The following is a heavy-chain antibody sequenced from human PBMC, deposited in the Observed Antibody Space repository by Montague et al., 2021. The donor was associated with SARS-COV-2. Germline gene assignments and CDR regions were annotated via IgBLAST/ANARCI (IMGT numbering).Heavy chain of an antibody. CDR2: VYYNGNT. CDR3: ARGSKWSHYFDY. J-gene: IGHJ4*02. CDR1: GGSLSSYY. Sequence: SETLSLTCNVSGGSLSSYYWSWTRQPPGKGLEWIGYVYYNGNTNXNPSLKSRIILSVDTSKNHFSLKVSSVTAADTAVYYCARGSKWSHYFDYWGQGTLVTVSS. V-gene: IGHV4-59*01. D-gene: IGHD2-15*01.